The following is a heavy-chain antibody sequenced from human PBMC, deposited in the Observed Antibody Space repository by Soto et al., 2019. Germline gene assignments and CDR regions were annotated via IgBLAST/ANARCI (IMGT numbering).Heavy chain of an antibody. CDR2: IYPGDSDT. D-gene: IGHD4-17*01. Sequence: GESLKISCKGSGYSFTSYWIGWVRQMPGKGLEWMGIIYPGDSDTRYGPSFQGQVTISADKSISTAYLQWSSLKASDTAMYYCARAMTTVTTEHYYYYGMDVWGQGTTVTV. CDR3: ARAMTTVTTEHYYYYGMDV. J-gene: IGHJ6*02. V-gene: IGHV5-51*01. CDR1: GYSFTSYW.